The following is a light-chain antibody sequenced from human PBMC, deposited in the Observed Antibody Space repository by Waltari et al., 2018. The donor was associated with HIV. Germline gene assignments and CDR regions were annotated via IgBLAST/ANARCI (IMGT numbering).Light chain of an antibody. V-gene: IGLV1-47*01. CDR1: SSNIGSNY. Sequence: QSVLTQPPSASGTSGQRVTISCPGSSSNIGSNYVYWYQQLPGTAPKLLIYRNKQRPSGVPDRFSGSKSGTSASLAISGLRSEDEADYYCAAWDDSLSGRYVFGTGTKVTVL. CDR3: AAWDDSLSGRYV. J-gene: IGLJ1*01. CDR2: RNK.